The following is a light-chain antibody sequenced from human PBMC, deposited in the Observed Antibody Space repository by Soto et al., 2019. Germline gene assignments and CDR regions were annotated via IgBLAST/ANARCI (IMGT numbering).Light chain of an antibody. CDR2: DAS. J-gene: IGKJ2*01. Sequence: DIQMTQSPSTLSASVGDRVTITCRASQSITNWVAWYQQKPGKAPNLLIYDASSLESGVSSRISGSGSGTEFSLPISSLQPDDFATYYCQQYNSYSVYPFGQGTKLEIK. V-gene: IGKV1-5*01. CDR1: QSITNW. CDR3: QQYNSYSVYP.